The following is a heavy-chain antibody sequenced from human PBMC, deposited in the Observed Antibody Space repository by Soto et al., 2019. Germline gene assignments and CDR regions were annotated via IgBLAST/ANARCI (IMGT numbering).Heavy chain of an antibody. CDR2: ISYDGSNK. J-gene: IGHJ6*02. V-gene: IGHV3-30*18. Sequence: QVQLVESGGGVVQPGRSLRLSCAASGFTFSSYGMHWVRQAPGKGLEWVAVISYDGSNKYYADSVKGRFTISRDNSKNTLYLQMNSLRAEDTAVYYCAKDIGSSWYSSGGMDVWGQGTTVTVSS. CDR3: AKDIGSSWYSSGGMDV. D-gene: IGHD6-13*01. CDR1: GFTFSSYG.